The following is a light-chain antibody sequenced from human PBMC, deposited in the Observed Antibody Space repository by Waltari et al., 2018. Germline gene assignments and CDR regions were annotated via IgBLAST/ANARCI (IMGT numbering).Light chain of an antibody. CDR2: EAS. CDR3: QNHERLPAT. CDR1: QNIGRY. V-gene: IGKV3-20*01. J-gene: IGKJ1*01. Sequence: ELVLTQSPGTLSLSQGERATLSCRASQNIGRYLVWYQQKPGQAPRLLIYEASRRATGIPDRFSGSGSGTDFSLTISRLEPEDFAVYYCQNHERLPATFGQGTKVEIK.